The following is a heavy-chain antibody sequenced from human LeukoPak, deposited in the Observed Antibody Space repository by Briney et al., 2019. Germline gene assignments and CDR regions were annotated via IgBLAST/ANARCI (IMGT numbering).Heavy chain of an antibody. CDR1: GYTFTTYG. CDR2: ISTYNAIT. J-gene: IGHJ4*02. D-gene: IGHD5-12*01. V-gene: IGHV1-18*01. CDR3: AGDRGYVSASPCDY. Sequence: ASVKVSCKASGYTFTTYGISWVRQAPGRGLEWMGWISTYNAITNYAQKLQGRVTMTTDTSTSTSYMELRSLRSDDTAVYYCAGDRGYVSASPCDYWGQGTLVTVSS.